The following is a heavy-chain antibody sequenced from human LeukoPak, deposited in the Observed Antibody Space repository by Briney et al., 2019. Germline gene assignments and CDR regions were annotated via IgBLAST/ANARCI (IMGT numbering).Heavy chain of an antibody. CDR1: GYSISSGCY. CDR2: IYHTGST. Sequence: PSETLSLTCTVSGYSISSGCYWGWIRQPPGKGLEWIGNIYHTGSTYYNPSLKSRVTISVDTSKNQFSLKLSSVTAADTAVYFCASDRSGYYYVDYWGQGTLVTVSS. J-gene: IGHJ4*02. D-gene: IGHD3-22*01. CDR3: ASDRSGYYYVDY. V-gene: IGHV4-38-2*02.